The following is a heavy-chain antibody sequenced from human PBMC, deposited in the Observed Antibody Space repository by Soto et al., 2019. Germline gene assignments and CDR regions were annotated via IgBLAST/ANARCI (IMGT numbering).Heavy chain of an antibody. V-gene: IGHV1-18*01. D-gene: IGHD3-10*01. CDR2: ISAYNGNT. Sequence: QVQLVQSGAEVKKPGASVKVSCKASGYTFTSDGISGVRQAPGQGLEWMGWISAYNGNTNYAQKLQGRVTMTTDTSTSTAYMELRSLRSDDTAAYYCATDVLLWFAEVRNFDYWGQGTLFTVSS. CDR1: GYTFTSDG. CDR3: ATDVLLWFAEVRNFDY. J-gene: IGHJ4*02.